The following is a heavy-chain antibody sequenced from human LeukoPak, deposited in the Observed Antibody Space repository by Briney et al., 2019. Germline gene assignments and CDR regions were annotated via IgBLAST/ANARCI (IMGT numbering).Heavy chain of an antibody. J-gene: IGHJ1*01. CDR1: GDSFGSGPNY. CDR3: AEATGEAAAARH. D-gene: IGHD6-25*01. Sequence: PSQTLSLTCTVSGDSFGSGPNYWSWIRQSPMKGLEWIGWVYGGGHAYHNPSLLGRATISLDKSKNQFSLTLTSVTAADTAVYYCAEATGEAAAARHWGPGTLVTVSS. CDR2: VYGGGHA. V-gene: IGHV4-30-2*06.